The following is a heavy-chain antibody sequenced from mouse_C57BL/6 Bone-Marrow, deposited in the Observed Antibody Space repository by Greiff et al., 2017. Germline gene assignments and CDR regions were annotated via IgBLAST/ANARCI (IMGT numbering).Heavy chain of an antibody. Sequence: QVQLQQSGAELVKPGASVKLSCKASGYTFTSYWMHWVKQRPGRGLAWIGRIDPNSCGTKYNEKFKSKATLTVDKPSSTAYIQLSSLTSEDSAVYYCAHGNYFYWYFAVWGTGTTVTVSS. D-gene: IGHD2-1*01. V-gene: IGHV1-72*01. J-gene: IGHJ1*03. CDR2: IDPNSCGT. CDR3: AHGNYFYWYFAV. CDR1: GYTFTSYW.